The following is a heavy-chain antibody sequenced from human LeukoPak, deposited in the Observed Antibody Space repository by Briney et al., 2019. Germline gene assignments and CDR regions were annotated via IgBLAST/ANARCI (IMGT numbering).Heavy chain of an antibody. CDR3: ATRDYDILTGYYGY. CDR2: ISSSGSTI. J-gene: IGHJ4*02. D-gene: IGHD3-9*01. V-gene: IGHV3-11*01. Sequence: GSLRLSCAASGFTFSDYYMSWIRQAPGKGLEWVSYISSSGSTIYYADSVKGRFTISGDNAKNSLYLQMNSLRAEDTAVYYCATRDYDILTGYYGYWGQGTLVTVSS. CDR1: GFTFSDYY.